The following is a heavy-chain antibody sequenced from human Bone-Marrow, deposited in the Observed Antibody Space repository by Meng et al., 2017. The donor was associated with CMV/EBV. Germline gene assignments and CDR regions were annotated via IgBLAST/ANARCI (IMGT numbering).Heavy chain of an antibody. Sequence: LSLTCAASGFTFSSYWMYWVRQAPGKGLVWVSRINSDGSHTSFADSVKGRFTISRDNAKNTLYLQMNSLRAEDTAVYYCARGPLQFLEWSKGQNYYYGMDVWGLGTTVTVSS. D-gene: IGHD3-3*01. J-gene: IGHJ6*02. CDR3: ARGPLQFLEWSKGQNYYYGMDV. CDR2: INSDGSHT. CDR1: GFTFSSYW. V-gene: IGHV3-74*01.